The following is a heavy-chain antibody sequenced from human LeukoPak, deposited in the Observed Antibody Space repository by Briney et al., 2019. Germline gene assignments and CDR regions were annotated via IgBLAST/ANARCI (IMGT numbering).Heavy chain of an antibody. V-gene: IGHV1-69*13. Sequence: SVKVSCKASGGTFSSYAISWVRQAPGQGLEWMGGIIPIFGTANYAQKFQGRVTITADESTSTAYMELGSLRSEDTAVYYCARGIAVAGTQARGAFDIWGQGTMVTVSS. J-gene: IGHJ3*02. CDR1: GGTFSSYA. D-gene: IGHD6-19*01. CDR3: ARGIAVAGTQARGAFDI. CDR2: IIPIFGTA.